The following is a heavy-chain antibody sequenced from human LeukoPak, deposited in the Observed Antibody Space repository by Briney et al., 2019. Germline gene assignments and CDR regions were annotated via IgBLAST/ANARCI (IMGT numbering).Heavy chain of an antibody. Sequence: SETLSLTCTVSGGSISSNDYYWGWVRQPPGKGLEWIGSINYSGSTYYNPSLKSRVTISVDTSKNHFSLKLSSVTAADTAVYYCARRGPDCSSTTCYNVYYYMDVWGKGTTVTVSS. D-gene: IGHD2-2*02. CDR3: ARRGPDCSSTTCYNVYYYMDV. CDR1: GGSISSNDYY. CDR2: INYSGST. V-gene: IGHV4-39*02. J-gene: IGHJ6*03.